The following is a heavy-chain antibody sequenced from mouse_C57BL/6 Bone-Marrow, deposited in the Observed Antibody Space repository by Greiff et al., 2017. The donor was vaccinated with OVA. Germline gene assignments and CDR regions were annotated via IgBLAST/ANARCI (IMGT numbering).Heavy chain of an antibody. D-gene: IGHD2-2*01. CDR3: ARDGYDGYAMDY. J-gene: IGHJ4*01. CDR2: ISDGGSYT. CDR1: GFTFSSYA. V-gene: IGHV5-4*01. Sequence: DVKLVESGGGLVKPGGSLKLSCAASGFTFSSYAMSWVRQTPEKRLEWVATISDGGSYTYYPDNVKGRFTISRDNAKNNLYLQMSHLKSEDTAMYYCARDGYDGYAMDYWGQGTSVTVSS.